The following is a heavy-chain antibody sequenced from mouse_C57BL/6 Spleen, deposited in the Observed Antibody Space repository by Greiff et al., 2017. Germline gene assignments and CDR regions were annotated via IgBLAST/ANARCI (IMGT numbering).Heavy chain of an antibody. CDR3: ARRITTVVAHFDY. J-gene: IGHJ2*01. CDR2: IHPNSGST. CDR1: GYTFTSYW. D-gene: IGHD1-1*01. V-gene: IGHV1-64*01. Sequence: VQLQPPGAELVKPGASVKLSCKASGYTFTSYWMHWVKQRPGQGLEWIGMIHPNSGSTNYNEKFKSKATLTVDKSSSTAYMQLSSLTSEDSAVYYCARRITTVVAHFDYWGQGTTLTVSS.